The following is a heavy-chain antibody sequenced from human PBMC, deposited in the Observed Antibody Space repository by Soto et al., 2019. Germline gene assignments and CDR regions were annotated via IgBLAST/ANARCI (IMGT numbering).Heavy chain of an antibody. CDR2: IHHSGSI. V-gene: IGHV4-30-4*08. CDR3: AREDDGGDSLDV. J-gene: IGHJ6*02. CDR1: GDYISSDDYH. D-gene: IGHD2-21*02. Sequence: PSETLSLTCTVSGDYISSDDYHWTWIRQSPGKGLEWIGYIHHSGSILYNPSLKSRVTISVDTSKNQFSLHLTSVTAADTAVYFCAREDDGGDSLDVWGQGTTVTVSS.